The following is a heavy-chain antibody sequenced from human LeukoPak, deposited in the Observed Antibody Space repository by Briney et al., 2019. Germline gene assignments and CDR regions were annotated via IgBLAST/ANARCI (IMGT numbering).Heavy chain of an antibody. CDR2: IYSDNT. V-gene: IGHV3-53*01. Sequence: GGSLRLSCTVSGFTVSSNSMSWVRQAPGKGLEWVSFIYSDNTHYSDSVKGRFTTSRDNSKNTLYLQMNSLRVEDTAVYYCAKSWNYYDSSGDDALDIRGQGTMVTVSS. J-gene: IGHJ3*02. CDR3: AKSWNYYDSSGDDALDI. CDR1: GFTVSSNS. D-gene: IGHD3-22*01.